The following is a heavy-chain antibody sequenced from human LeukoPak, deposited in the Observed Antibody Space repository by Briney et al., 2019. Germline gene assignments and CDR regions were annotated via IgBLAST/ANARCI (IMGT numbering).Heavy chain of an antibody. CDR1: GFTFSSYS. J-gene: IGHJ4*02. V-gene: IGHV3-48*01. CDR2: ISSSSSAI. CDR3: ARDFYDSSGYSVDY. Sequence: GGSLRLSCAASGFTFSSYSMNWVHQAPGKGLEWVSYISSSSSAIYYADSLKGRFTISRDNAKNSLFLQMNSLRAEDTAVYYCARDFYDSSGYSVDYWGQGTLVTVSS. D-gene: IGHD3-22*01.